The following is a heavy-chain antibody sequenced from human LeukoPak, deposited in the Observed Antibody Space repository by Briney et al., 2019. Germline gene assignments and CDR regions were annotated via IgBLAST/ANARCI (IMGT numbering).Heavy chain of an antibody. J-gene: IGHJ4*02. CDR2: VSTSSSYI. CDR3: ARDVYSGYSCYSADY. CDR1: GFTFSTYS. D-gene: IGHD2-15*01. V-gene: IGHV3-21*01. Sequence: GGSLRLSCAASGFTFSTYSMNWVRQAPGKGLEWVSSVSTSSSYIYYADSVKGRFTISRDNAKNSLYLQMKGLRAEDTAVYYCARDVYSGYSCYSADYWGQGTLVTVSS.